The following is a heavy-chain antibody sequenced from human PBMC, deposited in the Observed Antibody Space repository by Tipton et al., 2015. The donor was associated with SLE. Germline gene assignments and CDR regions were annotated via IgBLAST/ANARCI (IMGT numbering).Heavy chain of an antibody. CDR3: AKDARYSSDSRGMDV. CDR2: IFWDGGST. CDR1: GFTFSSHW. D-gene: IGHD6-19*01. J-gene: IGHJ6*02. V-gene: IGHV3-43D*04. Sequence: SLRLSCAASGFTFSSHWMHWVRQAPGKGLEWVSLIFWDGGSTYYADSVKGRFTISRDNSKNSLYLEMSSLRVEDTALYYCAKDARYSSDSRGMDVWGQGTTVTDSS.